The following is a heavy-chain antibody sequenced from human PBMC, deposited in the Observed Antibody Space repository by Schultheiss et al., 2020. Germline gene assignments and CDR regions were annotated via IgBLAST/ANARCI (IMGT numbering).Heavy chain of an antibody. CDR3: ARVRSSSWYDDAFDI. CDR1: GFTFSIYW. Sequence: GGSLRLSCAASGFTFSIYWMSWVRQAPGKGLEWVANIKQDGSEKYYVDSVKGRFTISRDNAKNSMYLQMNSLRAEDTAVYYCARVRSSSWYDDAFDIWGQGTMVTVSS. V-gene: IGHV3-7*01. D-gene: IGHD6-13*01. J-gene: IGHJ3*02. CDR2: IKQDGSEK.